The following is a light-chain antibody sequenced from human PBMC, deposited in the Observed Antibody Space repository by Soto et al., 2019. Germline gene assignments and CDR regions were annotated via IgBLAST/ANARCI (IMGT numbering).Light chain of an antibody. CDR2: DAS. V-gene: IGKV1-33*01. CDR1: ETISTF. Sequence: DIQMTQSPSSLSASVGDRVTLTCRASETISTFLNWYQHKPGRAPKLLINDASNLEKGVPSRFSGGGSGTEFTFTITSLQPEDIAAYYCQQYGNLPLTFGGGTKVDIK. J-gene: IGKJ4*01. CDR3: QQYGNLPLT.